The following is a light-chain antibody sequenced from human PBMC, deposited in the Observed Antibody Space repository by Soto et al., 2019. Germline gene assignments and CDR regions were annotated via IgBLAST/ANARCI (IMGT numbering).Light chain of an antibody. V-gene: IGLV2-8*01. J-gene: IGLJ2*01. CDR2: EVT. CDR3: SSEAGFINWK. Sequence: QSALTQPPSASGSPGQSVTISCTGTSSDAGGYNSVSWYQQHPGKAPKLMIYEVTKRPSGVPDRFSGSKSGNSAFLTVSRRQADDESYYYGSSEAGFINWKFGGGTKLTVL. CDR1: SSDAGGYNS.